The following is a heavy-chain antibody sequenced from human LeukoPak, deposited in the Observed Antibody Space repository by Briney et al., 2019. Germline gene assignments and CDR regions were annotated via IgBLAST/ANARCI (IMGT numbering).Heavy chain of an antibody. CDR3: ARGGLFKYFFDY. CDR2: INTDESKI. CDR1: GFTFSSHW. V-gene: IGHV3-74*01. Sequence: GGSLRLSCAASGFTFSSHWMHWVRQTPGKGLVWVSRINTDESKINHADSVKGRFTISRDNAKNMLYLQMNSLRAEDTAVYYCARGGLFKYFFDYWGQGAPVTVSS. D-gene: IGHD2-15*01. J-gene: IGHJ4*02.